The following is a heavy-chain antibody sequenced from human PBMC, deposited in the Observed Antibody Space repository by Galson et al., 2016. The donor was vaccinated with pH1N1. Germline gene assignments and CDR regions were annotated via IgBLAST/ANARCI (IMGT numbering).Heavy chain of an antibody. CDR2: MNPNSGNT. CDR3: AVGHCSSTSCYIWEDYYNYGMDV. Sequence: SVKVSCKASGYTFTSYDINWVRQATGQGLEWMGWMNPNSGNTGYTQKFQGRVTMTRNTSISTAYMELSSLRSEDTAVYYCAVGHCSSTSCYIWEDYYNYGMDVWGQGTTVTVSS. V-gene: IGHV1-8*01. J-gene: IGHJ6*02. D-gene: IGHD2-2*02. CDR1: GYTFTSYD.